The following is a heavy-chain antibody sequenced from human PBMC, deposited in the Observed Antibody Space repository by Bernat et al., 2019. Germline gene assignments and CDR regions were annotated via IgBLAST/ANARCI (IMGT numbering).Heavy chain of an antibody. CDR3: ARDKVLSGSYYQDY. CDR1: GGTFSSYA. CDR2: IIPILGIA. V-gene: IGHV1-69*04. J-gene: IGHJ4*02. D-gene: IGHD1-26*01. Sequence: QVQLVQSRAEVKKPGSSVKVSCKASGGTFSSYAISWVRQAPGQGLEWMGRIIPILGIANYAQKFQGRVTITADKSTSTAYMELSSLRSEDTAVYYCARDKVLSGSYYQDYWGQGTLVTVSS.